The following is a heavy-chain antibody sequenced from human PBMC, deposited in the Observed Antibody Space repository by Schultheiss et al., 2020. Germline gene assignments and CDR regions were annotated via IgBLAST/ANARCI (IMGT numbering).Heavy chain of an antibody. Sequence: SETLSLTCTVSGGSISSGGYYWSWIRQHPGKGLEWIGYIYYSGSTNYNPSLKSRVTISVDTSKNQFSLKLSSVTAADTAVYYCASRGIAAAGTVEGFDPWGQGTLVTVSS. CDR1: GGSISSGGYY. CDR2: IYYSGST. D-gene: IGHD6-13*01. J-gene: IGHJ5*02. CDR3: ASRGIAAAGTVEGFDP. V-gene: IGHV4-31*03.